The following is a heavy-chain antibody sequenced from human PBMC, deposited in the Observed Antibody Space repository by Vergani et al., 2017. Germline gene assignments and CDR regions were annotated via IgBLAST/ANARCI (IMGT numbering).Heavy chain of an antibody. Sequence: QAPGKGLEWVSSISSSSSYIYYAYSVKGRFTISRDNAKNSLYLQMDSLRAEDTALAYCAGESGVDSPPRWLPNYYYGMDVWGQGTTVTVSS. CDR2: ISSSSSYI. CDR3: AGESGVDSPPRWLPNYYYGMDV. D-gene: IGHD5-12*01. V-gene: IGHV3-21*01. J-gene: IGHJ6*02.